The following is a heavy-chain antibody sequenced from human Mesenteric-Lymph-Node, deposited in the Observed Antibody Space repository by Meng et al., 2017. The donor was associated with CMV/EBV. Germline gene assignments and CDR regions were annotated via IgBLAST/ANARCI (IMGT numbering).Heavy chain of an antibody. CDR3: AKDLYSSNWNYFDY. CDR1: GFIFSNYA. V-gene: IGHV3-23*01. CDR2: ISGSDYST. J-gene: IGHJ4*02. Sequence: GESLKISCAASGFIFSNYAISWVRQAPGKGLEWVSGISGSDYSTYYADSVKGRFTISRDNSKNTLYLQMNSLRAEDTAVYYCAKDLYSSNWNYFDYWGQGTLVTVSS. D-gene: IGHD6-13*01.